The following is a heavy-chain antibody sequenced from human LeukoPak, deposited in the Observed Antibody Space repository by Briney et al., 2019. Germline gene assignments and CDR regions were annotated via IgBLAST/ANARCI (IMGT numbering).Heavy chain of an antibody. CDR3: ARRTVYYDSSGYFDY. V-gene: IGHV4-34*01. CDR2: INHSGST. J-gene: IGHJ4*02. D-gene: IGHD3-22*01. CDR1: GGSFSGYY. Sequence: KASETLSLTCAVYGGSFSGYYWSWIRQPPGKGLEWIGEINHSGSTNYNPSLKSRVTISVDTSKNQFSLKLSSVTAADTAVYYCARRTVYYDSSGYFDYWGQGTLVTVSS.